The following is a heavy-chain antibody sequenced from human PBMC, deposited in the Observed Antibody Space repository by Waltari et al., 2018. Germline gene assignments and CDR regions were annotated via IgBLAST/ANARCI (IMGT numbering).Heavy chain of an antibody. CDR2: IIPMHGIT. V-gene: IGHV1-69*02. CDR1: GGPFSSVG. Sequence: QVQLVQSGAEVKQPGSSVKVSCKSSGGPFSSVGLHWLRQAPGQGLEWMGKIIPMHGITDYEQKCQGRLRITADRSTTTGYMELRSLGSEDTAIYYCARRVSTKGAFEVWGRGTLVTVSP. J-gene: IGHJ3*01. CDR3: ARRVSTKGAFEV. D-gene: IGHD5-12*01.